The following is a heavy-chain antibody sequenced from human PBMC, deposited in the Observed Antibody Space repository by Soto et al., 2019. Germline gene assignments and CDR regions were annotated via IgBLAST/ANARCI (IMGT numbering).Heavy chain of an antibody. CDR1: GFTFSSYW. Sequence: GGSLRLSCAASGFTFSSYWMSWVRQAPGKGLEWVANIKQDGSEKYYVDSVKGRFTFSRDNAKNSLYLQMNSLRAEDTAVYYCARMPVTMVRGVIYYMDVWGKGTTVTVSS. V-gene: IGHV3-7*01. CDR2: IKQDGSEK. CDR3: ARMPVTMVRGVIYYMDV. D-gene: IGHD3-10*01. J-gene: IGHJ6*03.